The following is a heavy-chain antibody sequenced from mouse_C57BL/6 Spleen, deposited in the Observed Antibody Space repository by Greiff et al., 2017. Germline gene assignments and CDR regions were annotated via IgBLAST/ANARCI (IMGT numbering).Heavy chain of an antibody. CDR1: GYTFTSYW. CDR3: ARGDQGRFAY. J-gene: IGHJ3*01. V-gene: IGHV1-50*01. Sequence: QVQLQQPGAELVKPGASEKLSCKASGYTFTSYWMQWVKQRPGQGLEWIGEIDPSDSYTNYNQKFKGKATLTVDTSSSTAYMQLSSLTSEDSAVYYCARGDQGRFAYWGQGTLVTVSA. D-gene: IGHD3-3*01. CDR2: IDPSDSYT.